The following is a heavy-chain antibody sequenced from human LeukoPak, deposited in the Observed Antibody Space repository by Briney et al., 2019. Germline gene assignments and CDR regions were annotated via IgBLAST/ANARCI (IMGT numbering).Heavy chain of an antibody. Sequence: SETLSLTCTVSGGSISSGGYYWSWIRQHPGKGLEWIGYIYYSGSTYYNPSLKSRVTISVDTSKNQFSLKLRSVTAADTAVYYCARANYSGGSSYFWAPRFGYWGQGTLVTVSS. CDR2: IYYSGST. CDR3: ARANYSGGSSYFWAPRFGY. CDR1: GGSISSGGYY. V-gene: IGHV4-31*03. D-gene: IGHD2-15*01. J-gene: IGHJ4*02.